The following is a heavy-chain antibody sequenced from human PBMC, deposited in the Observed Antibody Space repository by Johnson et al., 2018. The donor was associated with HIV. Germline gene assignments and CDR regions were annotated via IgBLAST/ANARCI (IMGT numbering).Heavy chain of an antibody. Sequence: VQLVESGGGVVQPGRSLRLSCAASGFTFSSYGIYWVRQAPGKGLEWVTVISYDGSTKYYADSVKGRFTISRDNSRNTLYLQMNSLRAEDTAVYYCAKAYYSSSNLGAFDVWGQGTMVTVSS. V-gene: IGHV3-30*18. D-gene: IGHD6-6*01. CDR1: GFTFSSYG. CDR3: AKAYYSSSNLGAFDV. J-gene: IGHJ3*01. CDR2: ISYDGSTK.